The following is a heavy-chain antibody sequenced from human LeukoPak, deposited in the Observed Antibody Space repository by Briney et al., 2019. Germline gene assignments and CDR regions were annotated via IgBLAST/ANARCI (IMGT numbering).Heavy chain of an antibody. CDR1: GYTFTSYA. Sequence: GASVKVSCKASGYTFTSYAMHRMRQAPGQRLEWMGWINAGNGNTKYSQKFQGRVTITRDTSASTAYMELSSLRSEDTAVYYCARGEQQLVRRYFDYWGQGTLVTVSS. CDR3: ARGEQQLVRRYFDY. D-gene: IGHD6-13*01. V-gene: IGHV1-3*01. J-gene: IGHJ4*02. CDR2: INAGNGNT.